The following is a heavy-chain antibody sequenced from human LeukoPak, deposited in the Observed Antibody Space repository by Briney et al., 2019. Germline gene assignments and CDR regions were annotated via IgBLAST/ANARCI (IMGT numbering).Heavy chain of an antibody. CDR1: RFTSDDYA. CDR3: AKDIGLDYGDYGSYFDY. D-gene: IGHD4-17*01. V-gene: IGHV3-9*02. Sequence: RRCLRLSCAASRFTSDDYAMHWVRHAPGKGLEWVSGISWNSGSIGCADSVKGRFTISRDNAKNSLYLQMNSLRAEDTALYYCAKDIGLDYGDYGSYFDYWGQGTLVTVSS. CDR2: ISWNSGSI. J-gene: IGHJ4*02.